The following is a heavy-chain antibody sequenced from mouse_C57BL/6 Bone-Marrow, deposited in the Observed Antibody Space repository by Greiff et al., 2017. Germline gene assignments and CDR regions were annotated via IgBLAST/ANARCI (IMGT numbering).Heavy chain of an antibody. V-gene: IGHV1-69*01. CDR3: ANLLSF. J-gene: IGHJ3*01. CDR1: GYTFTSYW. Sequence: QVQLKQPGAELVMPGASVKLSCKASGYTFTSYWMHWVKQRPGQGLEWIGEIDPSDSYTNYNQKFKGKSTLTVDKSSSTAYMQLSSLTSEDSAVYYCANLLSFWGQGTLVTLSA. CDR2: IDPSDSYT.